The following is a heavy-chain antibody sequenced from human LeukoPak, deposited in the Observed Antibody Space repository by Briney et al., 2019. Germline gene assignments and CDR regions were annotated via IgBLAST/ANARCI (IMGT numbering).Heavy chain of an antibody. V-gene: IGHV3-23*01. J-gene: IGHJ5*02. Sequence: GGSLRLSCAASGFTFSTSAMIWVRHAPGKGLEWVSFISGTGGNTDYADSVKGRFSISRDNSKNSLFLQMNSLRVEDTAVYYCARSYYGSGTEPWGQGTLVTVSS. CDR3: ARSYYGSGTEP. CDR2: ISGTGGNT. CDR1: GFTFSTSA. D-gene: IGHD3-10*01.